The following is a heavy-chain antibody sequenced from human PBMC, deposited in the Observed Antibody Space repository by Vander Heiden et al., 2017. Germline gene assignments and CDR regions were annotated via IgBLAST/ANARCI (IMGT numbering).Heavy chain of an antibody. CDR3: TTDPYGGIRGGGDY. Sequence: EVQLVESGGGLVKPGGSLRLSCAASGFTFSNAWMSWVRQDAGKGLEWVGRIKSKTDGGTKDYAAPVKGRFTISRDDSKNTLYRQMKSMKTEETAVYYYTTDPYGGIRGGGDYWCHGSMITVFS. V-gene: IGHV3-15*01. J-gene: IGHJ4*01. CDR1: GFTFSNAW. D-gene: IGHD2-15*01. CDR2: IKSKTDGGTK.